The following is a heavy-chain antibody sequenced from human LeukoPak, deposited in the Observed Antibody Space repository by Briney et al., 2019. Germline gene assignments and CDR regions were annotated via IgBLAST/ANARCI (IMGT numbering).Heavy chain of an antibody. D-gene: IGHD5-24*01. J-gene: IGHJ4*02. Sequence: GGSLRLSCAASGFTFSAYGMHWVRQAPGKGLEWVAFIRYDGSDTYYADSMKGRFSISRDNSKNTLYVQMSSLRAEDTAVYYCARDGDGYNWGYYFDYWGQGTLVTVSS. V-gene: IGHV3-30*02. CDR1: GFTFSAYG. CDR2: IRYDGSDT. CDR3: ARDGDGYNWGYYFDY.